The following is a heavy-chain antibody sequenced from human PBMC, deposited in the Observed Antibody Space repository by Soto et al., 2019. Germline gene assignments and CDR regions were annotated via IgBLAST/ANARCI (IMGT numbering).Heavy chain of an antibody. CDR1: GGSISSSSYY. D-gene: IGHD3-3*01. CDR2: IYYSGST. J-gene: IGHJ6*02. CDR3: ARQISDNDYDFWSSGYGMEV. V-gene: IGHV4-39*01. Sequence: SETLTLTCTVSGGSISSSSYYWGWIRQPPGKGLEWIGSIYYSGSTYYNPSLKSRVTISVDTSKNQFPVRLSSVTAADTGVYYCARQISDNDYDFWSSGYGMEVWGQGTTVTVSS.